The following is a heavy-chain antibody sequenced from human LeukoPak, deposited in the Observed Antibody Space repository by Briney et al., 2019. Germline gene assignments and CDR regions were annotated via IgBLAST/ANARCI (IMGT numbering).Heavy chain of an antibody. D-gene: IGHD4-11*01. Sequence: AGTLCLTVTVSNGAITNYYWNWFPQPPGKGLKWFGYFYYVRRINYTPPLYSRVTISIDLSKNQSSLKLNSVTAADTAVYYCARARYSNGFGWFDYWGQGALVTVSS. CDR1: NGAITNYY. V-gene: IGHV4-59*01. CDR2: FYYVRRI. CDR3: ARARYSNGFGWFDY. J-gene: IGHJ4*02.